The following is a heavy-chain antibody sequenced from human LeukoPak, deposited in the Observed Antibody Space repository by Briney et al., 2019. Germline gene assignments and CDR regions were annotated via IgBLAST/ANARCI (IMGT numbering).Heavy chain of an antibody. V-gene: IGHV1-2*02. CDR1: GYTFIGYY. Sequence: ASVKVSCKASGYTFIGYYLHWVRQAPGQGLEGMGWINPHTGGTNYAQKFQGRVTMTEDTSTDTAYMELSSLRSEDTAVYYCATGVWWELDSVAHPDYWGQGTLVTVSS. CDR2: INPHTGGT. CDR3: ATGVWWELDSVAHPDY. D-gene: IGHD1-26*01. J-gene: IGHJ4*02.